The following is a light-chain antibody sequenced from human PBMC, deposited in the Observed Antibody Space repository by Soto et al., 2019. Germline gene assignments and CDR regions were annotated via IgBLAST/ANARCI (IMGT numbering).Light chain of an antibody. J-gene: IGKJ1*01. CDR2: AAS. V-gene: IGKV1-27*01. CDR1: QGISNN. Sequence: DIQMTQSPSSLSASVGDRVTITCRASQGISNNLAWYQQEPGKVPKLLIYAASTLQSGVPSRFSGSGSGTDFNLHISTRQHEDVATYYCQKYNSAPWTFGQGTKVEIK. CDR3: QKYNSAPWT.